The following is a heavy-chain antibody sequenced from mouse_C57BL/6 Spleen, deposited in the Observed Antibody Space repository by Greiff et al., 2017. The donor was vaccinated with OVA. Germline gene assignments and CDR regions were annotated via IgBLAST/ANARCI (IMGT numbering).Heavy chain of an antibody. V-gene: IGHV1-72*01. CDR2: IDPNSGGT. Sequence: QVQLQQPGAELVKPGASVKLSCKASGYTFTSYWMHWVKQRPGRGLEWIGRIDPNSGGTKYNEKFKSKATLTVDKPSSTAYVQLSSLTSEDSAVDYCASGLPVETSWFAYWGKGTLVTVSA. J-gene: IGHJ3*01. CDR1: GYTFTSYW. D-gene: IGHD5-5*01. CDR3: ASGLPVETSWFAY.